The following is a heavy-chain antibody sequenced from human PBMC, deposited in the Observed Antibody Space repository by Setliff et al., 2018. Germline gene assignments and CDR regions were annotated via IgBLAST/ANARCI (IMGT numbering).Heavy chain of an antibody. V-gene: IGHV4-61*09. CDR1: GGSIRSGSYF. J-gene: IGHJ4*02. Sequence: SETLSLTCTVSGGSIRSGSYFWTWVRQPAGKGLEWIGHIYITGNPNVNPSLKSRVAMSLDNSGNQFSLNLQSVTAADTAVYYCTRLYYTSRALYFDIWGQGHPVTVSS. CDR3: TRLYYTSRALYFDI. D-gene: IGHD3-3*01. CDR2: IYITGNP.